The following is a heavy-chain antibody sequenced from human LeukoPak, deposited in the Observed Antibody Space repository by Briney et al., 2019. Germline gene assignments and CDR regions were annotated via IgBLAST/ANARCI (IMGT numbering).Heavy chain of an antibody. CDR1: GGSFSGYY. Sequence: PSETLSLTCAVYGGSFSGYYWSWIRQPPGKGLEWIGEINHSGSTNYNPSLKSRVTISVDTSKNQFSLKLSSVTAADTAVYYCARRPGYSSGWAYYYYYYMDVWGKGTTVTISS. J-gene: IGHJ6*03. CDR3: ARRPGYSSGWAYYYYYYMDV. V-gene: IGHV4-34*01. CDR2: INHSGST. D-gene: IGHD6-19*01.